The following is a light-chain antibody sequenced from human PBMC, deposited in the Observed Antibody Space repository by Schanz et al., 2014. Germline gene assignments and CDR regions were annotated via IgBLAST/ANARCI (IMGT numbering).Light chain of an antibody. V-gene: IGLV1-44*01. CDR3: QSYDSSLSDVI. J-gene: IGLJ2*01. CDR1: SSNIGRNT. CDR2: SNT. Sequence: QSVLTQPPSASGTPGQRVTISCSGSSSNIGRNTVNWYQHLPGTAPKLLIYSNTLRPSGVPDRFSNSKSGTSASLAISGLQAEDEADYYCQSYDSSLSDVIFGGGTKLTVL.